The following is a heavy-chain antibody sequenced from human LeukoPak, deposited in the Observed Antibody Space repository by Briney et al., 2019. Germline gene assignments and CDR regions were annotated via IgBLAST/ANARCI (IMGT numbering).Heavy chain of an antibody. Sequence: GGSLRLSCAASGFTFSSYGMNWVRQAPGKGLEWVSSISSSSSYIYYADSVKGRFTISRDNAKNSLFLQMHSLRAEDTAFYFCARPRGGYSYAYDAFDIWGQGTMVTVSS. CDR2: ISSSSSYI. CDR1: GFTFSSYG. J-gene: IGHJ3*02. D-gene: IGHD5-18*01. V-gene: IGHV3-21*01. CDR3: ARPRGGYSYAYDAFDI.